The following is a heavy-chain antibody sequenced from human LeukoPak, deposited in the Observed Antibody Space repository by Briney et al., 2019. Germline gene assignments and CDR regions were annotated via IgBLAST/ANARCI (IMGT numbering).Heavy chain of an antibody. D-gene: IGHD6-6*01. CDR1: GFIFSNYG. Sequence: KAGGSLRLSCAASGFIFSNYGMNWVRQAPGKGLEWVSSISSSSSYIYYADSVKGRFTISRDNAKNSLYLQMNSLRAEDTAVYYCARGSSSFDYWGQGTLVTVSS. CDR2: ISSSSSYI. V-gene: IGHV3-21*01. J-gene: IGHJ4*02. CDR3: ARGSSSFDY.